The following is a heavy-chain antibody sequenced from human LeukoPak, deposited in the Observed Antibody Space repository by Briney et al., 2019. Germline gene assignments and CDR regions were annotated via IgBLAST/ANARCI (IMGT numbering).Heavy chain of an antibody. Sequence: GGSLRLSCAASGFTFSSYWMNWARQAPGKGLEWVASINHNGNVDYYVDSVKGRFTISRDNAKNSLYLQMSNLRAEDTAVYYCARVLRAASWRSYDYWGQGSLVTVSS. D-gene: IGHD5-18*01. J-gene: IGHJ4*02. CDR3: ARVLRAASWRSYDY. CDR2: INHNGNVD. V-gene: IGHV3-7*03. CDR1: GFTFSSYW.